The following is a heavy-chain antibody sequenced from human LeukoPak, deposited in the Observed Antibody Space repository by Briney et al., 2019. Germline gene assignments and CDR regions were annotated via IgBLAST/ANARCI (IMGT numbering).Heavy chain of an antibody. D-gene: IGHD6-13*01. V-gene: IGHV3-30*18. CDR1: GFTVSSNY. CDR2: MSYDGSYK. CDR3: AKDRYSGLNTIDY. Sequence: GGSLRLSCAASGFTVSSNYMSWVRQAPGKGLEWVAVMSYDGSYKFYADSVKGRFTISRDNSKSTLYLQMNSLRAEDTAVYYCAKDRYSGLNTIDYWGQGTLVTVSS. J-gene: IGHJ4*02.